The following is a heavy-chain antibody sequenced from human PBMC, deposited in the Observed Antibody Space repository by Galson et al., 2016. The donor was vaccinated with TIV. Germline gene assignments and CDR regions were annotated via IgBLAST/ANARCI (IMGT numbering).Heavy chain of an antibody. Sequence: SLRLACAASGFNFDDYPMHWVRQAPGKGLEWVPAINWRGNSVVYAAPVKCRFTIFRDNGRQPLYLQMNNPRGDDTAFYYCARKLKPDASMDYYFYHGVDVWGQGTTVIVSS. CDR3: ARKLKPDASMDYYFYHGVDV. CDR1: GFNFDDYP. CDR2: INWRGNSV. V-gene: IGHV3-9*01. J-gene: IGHJ6*02. D-gene: IGHD5-18*01.